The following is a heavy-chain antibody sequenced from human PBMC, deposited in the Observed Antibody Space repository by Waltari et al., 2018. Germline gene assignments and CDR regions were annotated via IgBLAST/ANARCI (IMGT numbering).Heavy chain of an antibody. CDR2: IDTSGNT. J-gene: IGHJ4*02. V-gene: IGHV4-61*09. Sequence: LTCSVSGGSITSGTYYWSWLRQPAGKGLEWIGYIDTSGNTNYNSTLKSRATISLDTSKNQFYLKLSSVTAADTAVYYCAGKQWVLYYFDFWGQGTLVTVSS. CDR1: GGSITSGTYY. CDR3: AGKQWVLYYFDF. D-gene: IGHD6-19*01.